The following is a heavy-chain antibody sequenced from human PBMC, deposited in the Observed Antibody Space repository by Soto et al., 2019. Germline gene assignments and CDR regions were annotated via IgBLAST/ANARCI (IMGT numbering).Heavy chain of an antibody. CDR3: AKDRYDFWSGLGYDAFDI. Sequence: GGSLRLSCAASGFTFDDYTMHLVRQAPGKGLEWVSLISWDGGSTYYADSVKGRFTISRDNSKNSLYLQMNSLRTEDTALYYCAKDRYDFWSGLGYDAFDIWGQGTMVTVSS. CDR1: GFTFDDYT. V-gene: IGHV3-43*01. J-gene: IGHJ3*02. D-gene: IGHD3-3*01. CDR2: ISWDGGST.